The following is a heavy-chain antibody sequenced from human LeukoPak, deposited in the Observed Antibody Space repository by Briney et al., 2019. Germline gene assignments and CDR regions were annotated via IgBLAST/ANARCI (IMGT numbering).Heavy chain of an antibody. Sequence: PSETLSLTCTVSGGSISSGGHYWSWIRQHPGKGLEWIGYIYYSGSTYYNPSLKSRVTISVDTSKNQFSLKLSSVTAADTAVYYCARDTGYGGNWAWFDPWGQGTLVTVSS. D-gene: IGHD4-23*01. V-gene: IGHV4-31*03. CDR1: GGSISSGGHY. CDR3: ARDTGYGGNWAWFDP. CDR2: IYYSGST. J-gene: IGHJ5*02.